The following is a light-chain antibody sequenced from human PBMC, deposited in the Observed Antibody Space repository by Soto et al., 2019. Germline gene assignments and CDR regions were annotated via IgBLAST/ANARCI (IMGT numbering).Light chain of an antibody. V-gene: IGKV1-39*01. CDR1: QSISSY. CDR3: QQSYSTPR. Sequence: DIQMTQSPSSLSASVGDRVTITCRASQSISSYLNWYQQKPGKAPKLLIYAESSLQSGVPSRFSGSGSGTDFTLTISSLQPEDFATYYCQQSYSTPRFGPGTKVDIK. CDR2: AES. J-gene: IGKJ3*01.